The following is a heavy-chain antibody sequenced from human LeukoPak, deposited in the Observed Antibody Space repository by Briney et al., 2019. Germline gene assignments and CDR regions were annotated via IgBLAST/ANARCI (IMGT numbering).Heavy chain of an antibody. D-gene: IGHD4-17*01. CDR1: GFTFSSYG. J-gene: IGHJ4*02. CDR3: AKGSYGDFSYYFDY. CDR2: ISYDGSNK. V-gene: IGHV3-30*18. Sequence: PGGPLRLSCAASGFTFSSYGMHWVRQAPGKGLEWVAVISYDGSNKYYADSVKGRFTISRDNSKNTLYLQMNSLRAEDTAVYYCAKGSYGDFSYYFDYWGQGTLVTVSS.